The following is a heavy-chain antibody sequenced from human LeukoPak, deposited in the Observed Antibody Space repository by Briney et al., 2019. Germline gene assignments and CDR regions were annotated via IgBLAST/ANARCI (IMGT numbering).Heavy chain of an antibody. D-gene: IGHD3-3*01. CDR3: ARTQIFGVVTVFDY. V-gene: IGHV1-8*03. CDR2: MNPNSGNT. CDR1: GGTFSSYA. J-gene: IGHJ4*02. Sequence: GASVKVSCKASGGTFSSYAISWVRQATGQGLEWMGWMNPNSGNTGYAQKFQGRVTITRNTSISTAYMELSSLRSEDTAVYYCARTQIFGVVTVFDYWGQGTLVTVSS.